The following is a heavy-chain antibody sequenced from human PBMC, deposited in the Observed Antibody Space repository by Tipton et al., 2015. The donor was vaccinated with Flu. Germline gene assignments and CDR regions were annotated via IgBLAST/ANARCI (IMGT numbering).Heavy chain of an antibody. V-gene: IGHV3-NL1*01. Sequence: SGFTFSTYGMHWVRQAPGKGLEWVSTIYHGGDTHAAGSVKGRFTISRDNAKNSLYLQMNSLRADDTALYYCVRFAGGSWGQGTLVTVSS. CDR2: IYHGGDT. CDR3: VRFAGGS. CDR1: GFTFSTYG. D-gene: IGHD3-16*01. J-gene: IGHJ5*02.